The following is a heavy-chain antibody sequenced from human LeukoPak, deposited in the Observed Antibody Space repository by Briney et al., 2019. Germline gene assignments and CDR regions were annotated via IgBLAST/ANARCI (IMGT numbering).Heavy chain of an antibody. Sequence: PSETLSLTCTVSGGSISSGGYYWSWIRQHPGKGLEWIGYIHHSGSTYYNPSLKSRLIIPLDTSKNQFSLKLNSVTAADTAVYYCANYGSGSYRFDPWGQGTLVTVSS. J-gene: IGHJ5*02. D-gene: IGHD3-10*01. CDR1: GGSISSGGYY. V-gene: IGHV4-31*03. CDR3: ANYGSGSYRFDP. CDR2: IHHSGST.